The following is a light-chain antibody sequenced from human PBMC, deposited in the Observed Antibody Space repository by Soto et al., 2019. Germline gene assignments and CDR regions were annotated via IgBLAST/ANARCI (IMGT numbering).Light chain of an antibody. V-gene: IGKV4-1*01. CDR1: QSVFYSSNNKNY. CDR3: QQYYSVPLT. J-gene: IGKJ4*01. CDR2: WAS. Sequence: DIVMTQSQDSLAVSLGERATINCKSSQSVFYSSNNKNYLAWYQQKPGQPPKLLIYWASTRESGVPDRFSGSGSGTDFTLTISSLQAEDVAVYYCQQYYSVPLTFGGGTKVEIK.